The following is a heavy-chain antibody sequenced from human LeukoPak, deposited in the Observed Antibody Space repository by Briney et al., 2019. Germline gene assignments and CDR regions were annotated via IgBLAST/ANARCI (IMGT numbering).Heavy chain of an antibody. D-gene: IGHD3-22*01. Sequence: GGSLRLSCAASGFTFSNFGMHWVRQAPGKGLEWVAFIRFDGTSEFYADSVKGRFTISRDNAKNSLYLQMNSLRAEDTAVYYCARSYYYDSSGYLNWGQGTLVTVSS. V-gene: IGHV3-30*02. CDR2: IRFDGTSE. CDR3: ARSYYYDSSGYLN. CDR1: GFTFSNFG. J-gene: IGHJ4*02.